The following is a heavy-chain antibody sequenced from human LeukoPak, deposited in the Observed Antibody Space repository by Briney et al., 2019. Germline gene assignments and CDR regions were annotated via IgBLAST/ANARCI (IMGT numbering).Heavy chain of an antibody. CDR1: GGSISSYY. J-gene: IGHJ4*02. V-gene: IGHV4-59*01. D-gene: IGHD1-26*01. CDR3: ARALGAIDDY. Sequence: SETLSLTCTVSGGSISSYYWSWIRQPPGKGLEWIGYIYYSGSTNYNPSLKSRVTISVDTSKNQFSLELSSVTAADTAVYYCARALGAIDDYWGQGTLVTVSS. CDR2: IYYSGST.